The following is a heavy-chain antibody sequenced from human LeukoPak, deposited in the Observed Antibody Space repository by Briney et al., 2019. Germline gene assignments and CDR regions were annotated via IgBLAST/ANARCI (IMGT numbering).Heavy chain of an antibody. V-gene: IGHV4-59*08. CDR3: ARGGWDIVATTNWFDP. J-gene: IGHJ5*02. D-gene: IGHD5-12*01. CDR2: IYYTGST. Sequence: PSETLSLTCTVSGGSISSYYWSWIRQPRGRGLEWIGYIYYTGSTNYNPSLKSRVTISVDTSKNQFSLKLSSVTAADTAVYYCARGGWDIVATTNWFDPWGQGTLVTVSS. CDR1: GGSISSYY.